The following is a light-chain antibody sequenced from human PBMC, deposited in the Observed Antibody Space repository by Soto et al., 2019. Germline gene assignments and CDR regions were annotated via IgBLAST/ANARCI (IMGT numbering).Light chain of an antibody. CDR1: QSVANSL. J-gene: IGKJ4*01. CDR2: GAS. Sequence: EIVLTQSPGTLSLSPGERATLSCRASQSVANSLLAWYQQKPGQAPRLVIYGASFRATGIPDRFSGSGSGTDFTLTISRLQPEDFAVYYCQQYDRSPLFGGGTKVEF. V-gene: IGKV3-20*01. CDR3: QQYDRSPL.